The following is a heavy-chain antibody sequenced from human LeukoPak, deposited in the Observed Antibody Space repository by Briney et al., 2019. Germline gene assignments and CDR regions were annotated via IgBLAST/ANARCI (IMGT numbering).Heavy chain of an antibody. Sequence: SETLPLTCTVSGGSISSGGYYWSWIRQHPGKGLEWIGYIYYSGSTYYNPSLKSRVTISVDTSKNQFSLKLSSVTAADTAVYYCASRILTGEYYFDYWGQGTLVTVSS. V-gene: IGHV4-31*03. CDR2: IYYSGST. CDR1: GGSISSGGYY. CDR3: ASRILTGEYYFDY. D-gene: IGHD7-27*01. J-gene: IGHJ4*02.